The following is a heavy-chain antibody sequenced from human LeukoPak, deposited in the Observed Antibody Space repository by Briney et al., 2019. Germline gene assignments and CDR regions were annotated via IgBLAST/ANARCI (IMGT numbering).Heavy chain of an antibody. D-gene: IGHD2-2*01. J-gene: IGHJ4*02. Sequence: QSGGSLRLSCAASGFTFSGYWMSWVRQAPGKGLEWVANINQDGSDKYYVDSVKGRFTISRDNAKNSLYLQMNSLRAEDTAVYYCARLGEYQLLLIDYWGQGTLVTVSS. CDR3: ARLGEYQLLLIDY. V-gene: IGHV3-7*01. CDR1: GFTFSGYW. CDR2: INQDGSDK.